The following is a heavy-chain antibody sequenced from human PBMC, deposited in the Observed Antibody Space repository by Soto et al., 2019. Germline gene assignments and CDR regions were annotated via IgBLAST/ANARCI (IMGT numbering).Heavy chain of an antibody. CDR2: IYYSGST. CDR1: GGSISSYY. Sequence: SETLSLTCTVSGGSISSYYWSWIRQPPGKGLEWIGYIYYSGSTNYNPSLKSRVTISVDTSKNQFSLKLSSVTAADTAVYYCARVNYDILTGPSYYYYYMDVWGKGTTVTVSS. D-gene: IGHD3-9*01. V-gene: IGHV4-59*01. CDR3: ARVNYDILTGPSYYYYYMDV. J-gene: IGHJ6*03.